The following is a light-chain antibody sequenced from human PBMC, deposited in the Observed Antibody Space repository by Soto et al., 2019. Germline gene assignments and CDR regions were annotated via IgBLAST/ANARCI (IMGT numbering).Light chain of an antibody. CDR2: KAS. V-gene: IGKV1-5*03. Sequence: DIQMTQSPSTLSASVGDRVTITCRASQSISSKLAWYQQKVGKAPKLLIYKASSLESGVPSRFRGSGSGTEFTLTISSLQPDDFATYYCQQYNTYQGTFGQGTKVEIK. CDR3: QQYNTYQGT. J-gene: IGKJ1*01. CDR1: QSISSK.